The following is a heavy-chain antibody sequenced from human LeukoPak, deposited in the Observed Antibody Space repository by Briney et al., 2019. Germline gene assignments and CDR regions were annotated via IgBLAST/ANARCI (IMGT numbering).Heavy chain of an antibody. V-gene: IGHV4-59*01. CDR2: IYYSGST. CDR1: GGSISSYY. Sequence: SETLSLTCTVSGGSISSYYWSWIRQPPGKGLEWIGYIYYSGSTNYNPSLKSRVTISVDTSKNQFSLKLSSVTAADTAVYYCAALDTAMVTDHWGQGTLVTVSS. J-gene: IGHJ4*02. D-gene: IGHD5-18*01. CDR3: AALDTAMVTDH.